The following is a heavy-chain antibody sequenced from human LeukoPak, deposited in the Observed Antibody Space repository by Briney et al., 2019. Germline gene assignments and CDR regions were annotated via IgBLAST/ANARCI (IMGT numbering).Heavy chain of an antibody. D-gene: IGHD2/OR15-2a*01. CDR1: GFTFSSYT. V-gene: IGHV3-21*01. CDR2: ISSAGGYI. J-gene: IGHJ4*02. Sequence: GGSLRLSCAASGFTFSSYTLNWVRQAPGKGLEWVSSISSAGGYIYYADSVKGRFTISRDNAKNSLYLQMNSLRAVDTAVYYCAREIVSNNSFDNWGQGTLVTVSS. CDR3: AREIVSNNSFDN.